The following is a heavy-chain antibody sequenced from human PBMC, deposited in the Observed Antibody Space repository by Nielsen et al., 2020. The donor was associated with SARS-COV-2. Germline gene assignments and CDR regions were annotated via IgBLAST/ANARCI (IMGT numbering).Heavy chain of an antibody. J-gene: IGHJ5*02. V-gene: IGHV4-4*02. Sequence: WIRQPPGKGLEWIGEIYHSGSTNYNPSLKSRVTISVDKSKNQFSLKLSSVTAADTAVYYCARQGYCSSTSCSPFNWFDPWGQGTLVTVSS. CDR3: ARQGYCSSTSCSPFNWFDP. D-gene: IGHD2-2*01. CDR2: IYHSGST.